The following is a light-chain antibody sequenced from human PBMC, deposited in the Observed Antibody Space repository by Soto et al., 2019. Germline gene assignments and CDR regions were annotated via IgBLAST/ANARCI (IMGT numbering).Light chain of an antibody. CDR3: QEYSSYLFT. CDR1: QSISSS. J-gene: IGKJ2*01. Sequence: DIPMTQSPSTLSASVGDRVTITCRASQSISSSLAWYQQRPGKAPNLLIYKASTLESGVPSRFSGSGSGTEFTLTISSLQPDDFATYYCQEYSSYLFTFGPGTKLEI. CDR2: KAS. V-gene: IGKV1-5*03.